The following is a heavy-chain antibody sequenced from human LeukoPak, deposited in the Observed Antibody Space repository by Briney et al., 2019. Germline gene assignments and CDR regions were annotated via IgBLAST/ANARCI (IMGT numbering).Heavy chain of an antibody. Sequence: GGSVRLSCAASGFTFSSYWMSWVRQAPGKGLEWVANIKQDGSEKYYVDSVKGRFTISRDNAKNSLYLQMNSLRAEDTAVYYCARVRYSSGWDYYYYMDVWGKGTTVTISS. J-gene: IGHJ6*03. CDR3: ARVRYSSGWDYYYYMDV. V-gene: IGHV3-7*01. D-gene: IGHD6-19*01. CDR1: GFTFSSYW. CDR2: IKQDGSEK.